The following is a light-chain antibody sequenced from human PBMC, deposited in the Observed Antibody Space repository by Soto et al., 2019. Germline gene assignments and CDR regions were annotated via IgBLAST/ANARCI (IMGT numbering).Light chain of an antibody. CDR3: QQYYSTPYT. Sequence: DIVMTQSPDSLGVSLGERATINCKSSQSVLYSSNNKNYLAWYQQKPGQPPKLLIYYASTRESGVPDRFSGSGSGTDFTLTISSLQAEDVAVYYCQQYYSTPYTFGQGTKLEIK. CDR2: YAS. CDR1: QSVLYSSNNKNY. V-gene: IGKV4-1*01. J-gene: IGKJ2*01.